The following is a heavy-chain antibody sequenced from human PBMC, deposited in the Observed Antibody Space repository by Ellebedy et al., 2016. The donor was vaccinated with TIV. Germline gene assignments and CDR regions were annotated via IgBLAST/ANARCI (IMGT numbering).Heavy chain of an antibody. CDR2: MRQDGGDK. Sequence: GGSLRLSCAASGFSFSSYWMSWVRQAPGKGLEWVANMRQDGGDKYYVDSVRGRFTISRDNSKSTISLQMNSLRAEDTAIYYCAREMVVPGPDDYYYGMDVWGQGTTVTVSS. CDR1: GFSFSSYW. J-gene: IGHJ6*02. D-gene: IGHD2-2*01. CDR3: AREMVVPGPDDYYYGMDV. V-gene: IGHV3-7*03.